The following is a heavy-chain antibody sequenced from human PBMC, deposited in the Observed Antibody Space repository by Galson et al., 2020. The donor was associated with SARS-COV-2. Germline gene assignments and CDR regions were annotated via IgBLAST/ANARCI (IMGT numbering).Heavy chain of an antibody. V-gene: IGHV3-48*03. D-gene: IGHD3-22*01. CDR1: GFTFSRYE. Sequence: GGSLRLSCAASGFTFSRYEMNWVRQAPGKGLEWVSYISSSGSTIYYADSVKGRFTISRDNAKNSLYLQMNSLRAEDTAVYYCARVPGGDTMIVEWFDPWGQGTLVTVSS. CDR2: ISSSGSTI. J-gene: IGHJ5*02. CDR3: ARVPGGDTMIVEWFDP.